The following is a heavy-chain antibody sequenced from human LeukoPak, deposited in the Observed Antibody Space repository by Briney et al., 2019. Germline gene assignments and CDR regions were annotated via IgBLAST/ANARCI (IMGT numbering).Heavy chain of an antibody. D-gene: IGHD3-10*01. CDR1: GFTFSSYG. CDR2: ISYDGSNK. CDR3: VKDSLGSEIPLFDY. V-gene: IGHV3-30*18. Sequence: GGSLRLSCAASGFTFSSYGMHWVRQAPGKGLEWVAVISYDGSNKYYADSVKGRFTISRDNSKNTLYLQLNSLRAEDTAVYYCVKDSLGSEIPLFDYWGQGTLVTVSS. J-gene: IGHJ4*02.